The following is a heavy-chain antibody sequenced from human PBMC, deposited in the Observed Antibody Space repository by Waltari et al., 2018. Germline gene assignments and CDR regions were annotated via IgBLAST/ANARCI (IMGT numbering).Heavy chain of an antibody. V-gene: IGHV2-70*15. CDR1: GFSLRTSGMC. Sequence: QVTLRESGPALVKPTQTLTLTCTFSGFSLRTSGMCVSWIRQPPGKPLEWLARIDWDDDKYYSTSLKTRLTISKDTSKNQVVLTMTNMDPVDTATYYCARYVDTAMVRDYYYYGMDVWGQGTTVTVSS. J-gene: IGHJ6*02. CDR2: IDWDDDK. CDR3: ARYVDTAMVRDYYYYGMDV. D-gene: IGHD5-18*01.